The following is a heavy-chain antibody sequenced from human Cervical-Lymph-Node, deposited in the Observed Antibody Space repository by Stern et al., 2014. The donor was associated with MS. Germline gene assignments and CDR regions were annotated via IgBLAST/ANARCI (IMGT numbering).Heavy chain of an antibody. CDR1: GYTFTSYG. Sequence: VQLVQSGAEVKKPGASVKVSCKASGYTFTSYGISWVRQAPGQGLEWMGWISAYNGNTNYAQKLQGRVTMTTDTSTSTAYMELRSLRSDDTAVYYCARVTYYYDSSGYYYYYYGMDVWGQGTTVTVSS. V-gene: IGHV1-18*04. CDR2: ISAYNGNT. D-gene: IGHD3-22*01. J-gene: IGHJ6*02. CDR3: ARVTYYYDSSGYYYYYYGMDV.